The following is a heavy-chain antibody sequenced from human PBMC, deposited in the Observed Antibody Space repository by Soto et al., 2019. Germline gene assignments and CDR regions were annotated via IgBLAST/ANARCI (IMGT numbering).Heavy chain of an antibody. V-gene: IGHV1-69*13. Sequence: SVKVSCKASGGTFSSYAISWVRQAPGQGLEWMGGIIPIFGTANYAQKFQGRVTITADESTSTAYMELSSLRSEDTAVYYCARDIGIAVAGTNWFDPRGQGTLVTVSS. CDR1: GGTFSSYA. CDR2: IIPIFGTA. CDR3: ARDIGIAVAGTNWFDP. J-gene: IGHJ5*02. D-gene: IGHD6-19*01.